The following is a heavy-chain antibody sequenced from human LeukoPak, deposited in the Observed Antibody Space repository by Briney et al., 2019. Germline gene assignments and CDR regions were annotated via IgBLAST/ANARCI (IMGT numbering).Heavy chain of an antibody. D-gene: IGHD2-2*01. V-gene: IGHV1-18*01. CDR2: ISAYNGNT. CDR3: AREDGGEDIVVESGWFDP. Sequence: GASVKVSCKASGYTFTSYGISWVRQAPGQGLEWMGWISAYNGNTNYAQKLQGRVTMTTDTSTSTAYMELRSLRSDDTAVYYCAREDGGEDIVVESGWFDPWGQGTLVTVSS. J-gene: IGHJ5*02. CDR1: GYTFTSYG.